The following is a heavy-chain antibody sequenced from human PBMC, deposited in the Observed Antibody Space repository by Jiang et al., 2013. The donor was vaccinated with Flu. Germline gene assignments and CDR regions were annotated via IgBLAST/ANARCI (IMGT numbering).Heavy chain of an antibody. V-gene: IGHV2-5*02. Sequence: SLSTSGVGVGWIRQPPGKALEWLALIYWDDDKRYSPSLKSRLTITKDTSKNQVVLTMTNMDPVDTATYYCAHKSFYYYGSGSGYFDYWGQGTLVTVSS. D-gene: IGHD3-10*01. CDR1: SLSTSGVG. CDR2: IYWDDDK. CDR3: AHKSFYYYGSGSGYFDY. J-gene: IGHJ4*02.